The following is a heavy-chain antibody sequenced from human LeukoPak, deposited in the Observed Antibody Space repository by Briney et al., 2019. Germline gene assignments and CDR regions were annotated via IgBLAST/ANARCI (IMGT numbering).Heavy chain of an antibody. Sequence: GGSLRLSCAASGFTSSSYSMNWVRQAPGKGLEWVSGINWNGGSTGYADSVKGRFTISRDNAKNSLYLQMNSLRAEDTALYYCAVYCSRTTCRFDYWGQGTLVTVSS. CDR2: INWNGGST. D-gene: IGHD2-2*01. CDR3: AVYCSRTTCRFDY. V-gene: IGHV3-20*04. J-gene: IGHJ4*02. CDR1: GFTSSSYS.